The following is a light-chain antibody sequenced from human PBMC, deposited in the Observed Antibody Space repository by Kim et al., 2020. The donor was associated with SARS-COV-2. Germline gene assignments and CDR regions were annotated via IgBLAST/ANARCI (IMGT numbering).Light chain of an antibody. J-gene: IGKJ2*01. V-gene: IGKV4-1*01. CDR2: WAS. Sequence: DIVVTQSPDSLAVSLGERATINCKSSQSVFGNNKDNIAWYQQKPGQPPKLLIYWASIRFFGVPDRFSGSGSGTDFTLSISSLQAEDVAVYYCQQYCDTPYSFGQGTKLEI. CDR1: QSVFGNNKDN. CDR3: QQYCDTPYS.